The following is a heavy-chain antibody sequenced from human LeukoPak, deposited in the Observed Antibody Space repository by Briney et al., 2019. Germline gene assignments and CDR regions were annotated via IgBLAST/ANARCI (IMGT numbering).Heavy chain of an antibody. Sequence: SETLSLTCTVSGGSISSYYWSWIRQPPGKGLEWIGYIYYSGSTNYNPSLKSRVTISVDKSKNQFSLKLSSVTAADTAVYYCARVRRPLGATADAFDIWGQGTMVTVSS. CDR3: ARVRRPLGATADAFDI. D-gene: IGHD1-26*01. J-gene: IGHJ3*02. V-gene: IGHV4-59*12. CDR1: GGSISSYY. CDR2: IYYSGST.